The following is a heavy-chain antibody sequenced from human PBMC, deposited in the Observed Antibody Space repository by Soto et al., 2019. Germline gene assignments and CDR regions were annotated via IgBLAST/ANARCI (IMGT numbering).Heavy chain of an antibody. V-gene: IGHV1-18*01. Sequence: QVQLVQSEGEVKQPGASVKVSCKASGYTFTTYGLCWVRQVPGQGLEWMGYISPASGVTTYAQSLQRRVTMTTDTSTGTVYMELRSLISDDTAIYYCAREMWTRSGPQNFFDYWGQGALVTVSS. J-gene: IGHJ4*02. CDR1: GYTFTTYG. D-gene: IGHD6-25*01. CDR3: AREMWTRSGPQNFFDY. CDR2: ISPASGVT.